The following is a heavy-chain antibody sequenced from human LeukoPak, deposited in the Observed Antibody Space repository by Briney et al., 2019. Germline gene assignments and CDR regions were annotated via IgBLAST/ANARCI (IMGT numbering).Heavy chain of an antibody. CDR2: INPNSGGT. CDR1: GYTFTGYY. J-gene: IGHJ4*02. V-gene: IGHV1-2*02. D-gene: IGHD3-3*01. Sequence: ASVKVSCKASGYTFTGYYMHWVRQAPGQGLEWMGWINPNSGGTNYPQKFQGRVTMTRDTSITTAYMELSRLRSDDTAVYYCARGVLPYYDFWSGYSSPPFDYWGQGTLVTVSS. CDR3: ARGVLPYYDFWSGYSSPPFDY.